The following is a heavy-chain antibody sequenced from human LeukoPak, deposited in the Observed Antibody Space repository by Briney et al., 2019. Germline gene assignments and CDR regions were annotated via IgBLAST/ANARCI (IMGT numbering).Heavy chain of an antibody. CDR2: IKQDGSEK. CDR3: ARVLAAAGMTRYYYYGMDV. J-gene: IGHJ6*02. CDR1: GFTFSSYW. V-gene: IGHV3-7*01. Sequence: GGSLRLSCAASGFTFSSYWMSWVRQAPGKGLEWVANIKQDGSEKYYVDSVKGRFTISRDNTKNSLYLQMNSLRAEDTAVYYCARVLAAAGMTRYYYYGMDVWGQGTTVTVSS. D-gene: IGHD6-13*01.